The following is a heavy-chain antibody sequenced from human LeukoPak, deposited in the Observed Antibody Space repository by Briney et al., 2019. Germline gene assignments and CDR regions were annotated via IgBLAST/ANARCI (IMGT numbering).Heavy chain of an antibody. CDR3: ARFAAGGSYYYYMDV. Sequence: GGSLRLSCAASGFNFRCYVMNWVRQAPDKGLEWVAIISYDSSTKYFADSVKGRFSISRDNAKNSLYLQMNSLRADDTAVYYCARFAAGGSYYYYMDVWGKGTTVTVSS. J-gene: IGHJ6*03. D-gene: IGHD6-25*01. V-gene: IGHV3-30-3*01. CDR2: ISYDSSTK. CDR1: GFNFRCYV.